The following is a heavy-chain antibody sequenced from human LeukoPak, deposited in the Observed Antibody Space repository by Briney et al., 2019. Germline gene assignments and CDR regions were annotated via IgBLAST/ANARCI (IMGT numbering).Heavy chain of an antibody. V-gene: IGHV4-30-2*01. CDR3: ARVGWYFDF. J-gene: IGHJ2*01. CDR1: GGSISSGGYS. Sequence: PSETLSLTCAVSGGSISSGGYSWSWIRQPPGKGLEWIGYIYHSGSTYYNPSLKSRVTISVDRSKNQFSLKLSSVTAADTAVYYCARVGWYFDFWGRGTLVTVSS. CDR2: IYHSGST.